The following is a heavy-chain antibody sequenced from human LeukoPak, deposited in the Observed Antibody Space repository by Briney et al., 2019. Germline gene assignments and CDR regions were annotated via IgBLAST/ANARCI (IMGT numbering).Heavy chain of an antibody. CDR3: ASSRGYSDYDSDY. CDR2: ISDDGSNK. J-gene: IGHJ4*02. Sequence: GGSLRLSCAASGFTFITYAMRWVRQAPGKGREGGAVISDDGSNKYYADSVKGRFTISKDNSKNTLYLQMNSLRPEDAAVYFCASSRGYSDYDSDYWGQGTLVTVSS. V-gene: IGHV3-30*04. CDR1: GFTFITYA. D-gene: IGHD5-12*01.